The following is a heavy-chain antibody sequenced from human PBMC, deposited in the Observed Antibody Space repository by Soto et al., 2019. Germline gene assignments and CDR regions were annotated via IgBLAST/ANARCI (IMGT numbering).Heavy chain of an antibody. Sequence: QVQLVQSGAEVKKPGASVKVSCKTSGYTFTSSGISWVRQAPGQGLEWMGWISAYNGNTDYAQKLQGRVIMTTDTSTSTAYMELRSLRSDDTAVYYCARVMTYCTSRSCHDYWGQGTLVAVSS. CDR1: GYTFTSSG. V-gene: IGHV1-18*01. CDR2: ISAYNGNT. D-gene: IGHD2-2*01. J-gene: IGHJ4*02. CDR3: ARVMTYCTSRSCHDY.